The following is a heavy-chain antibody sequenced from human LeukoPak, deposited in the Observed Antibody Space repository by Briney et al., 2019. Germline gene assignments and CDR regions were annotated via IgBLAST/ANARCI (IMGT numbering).Heavy chain of an antibody. V-gene: IGHV3-30*02. CDR1: GFTFSSYG. J-gene: IGHJ4*02. Sequence: GGSLRPSWAASGFTFSSYGMHWVRQAPGKGLDWVAFIRYDGSNKYYADSVKGRFTISRDNSKNTVYLQMNSLRAEDTAVYYCAKDATTVTSQGEYWRQGTLVTVSS. D-gene: IGHD4-17*01. CDR3: AKDATTVTSQGEY. CDR2: IRYDGSNK.